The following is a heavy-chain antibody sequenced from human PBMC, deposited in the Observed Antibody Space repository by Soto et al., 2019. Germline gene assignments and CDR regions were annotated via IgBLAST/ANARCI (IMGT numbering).Heavy chain of an antibody. Sequence: QLQLQESGPGLVKPSETLSLTCAVSGGSISSSSYYWGWIRQPPGKGLEWIGSIYYSGSTYYNPSLKSRVTISVDKSKTQFSLKLGSVTGADTAVYYCARLTTQPGVILDCSGGSCYPQAFDYWGQGTLVTVSS. D-gene: IGHD2-15*01. CDR3: ARLTTQPGVILDCSGGSCYPQAFDY. CDR2: IYYSGST. J-gene: IGHJ4*02. CDR1: GGSISSSSYY. V-gene: IGHV4-39*01.